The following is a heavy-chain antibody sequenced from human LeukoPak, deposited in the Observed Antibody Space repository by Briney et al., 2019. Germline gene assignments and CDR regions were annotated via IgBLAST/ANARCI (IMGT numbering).Heavy chain of an antibody. D-gene: IGHD3-3*01. CDR2: IRYDGSNK. CDR1: GFISSSYG. J-gene: IGHJ3*02. CDR3: AKDGITIFGVVMGAFDI. V-gene: IGHV3-30*02. Sequence: GGSLRLSCAASGFISSSYGMHWVRQAPGKGLEWVAFIRYDGSNKYYADSVKGRFTISRDNSKNTLYLQMNSLRAEDTAVYYCAKDGITIFGVVMGAFDIWGQGTMVTVSS.